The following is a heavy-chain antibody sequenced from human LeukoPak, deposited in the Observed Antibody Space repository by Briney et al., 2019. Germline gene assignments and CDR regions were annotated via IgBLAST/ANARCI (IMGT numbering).Heavy chain of an antibody. V-gene: IGHV4-34*01. J-gene: IGHJ4*02. CDR2: INHSGST. D-gene: IGHD3-10*01. CDR3: ARVGVLRFGELSPFDY. CDR1: GGSFSGYY. Sequence: SETLSLTCAVYGGSFSGYYWSWIRQPPGKGLEWIGEINHSGSTNYNPSLKSRVTISVDTSKNQFSLKLSSVTAADTAVYYCARVGVLRFGELSPFDYWGQGTLVTVSS.